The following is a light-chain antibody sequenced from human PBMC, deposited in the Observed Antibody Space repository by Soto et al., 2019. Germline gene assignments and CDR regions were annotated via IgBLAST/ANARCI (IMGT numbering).Light chain of an antibody. V-gene: IGLV2-14*03. J-gene: IGLJ1*01. Sequence: QSALTQPASVSGSPGQSIAISCTGTSSDVGAYNFDSWYQQHPGKATKLMIYDVTNRPSGVSDRFSGSKSGYTASLTISGLQAEDEADYYCSSYTSSSTYVFGTGTKLTVL. CDR1: SSDVGAYNF. CDR3: SSYTSSSTYV. CDR2: DVT.